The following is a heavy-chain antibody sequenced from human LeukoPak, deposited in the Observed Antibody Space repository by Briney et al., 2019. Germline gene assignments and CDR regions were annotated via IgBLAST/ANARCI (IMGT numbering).Heavy chain of an antibody. V-gene: IGHV4-59*01. CDR2: IYYSGST. D-gene: IGHD6-25*01. CDR3: ARGRRSYSSAHLDGSDHAYYYYYMDV. J-gene: IGHJ6*03. CDR1: GVSISSYY. Sequence: SETLSLTCTVSGVSISSYYWSWIRQPPGKGLEWIGYIYYSGSTNYNPSLKSRVTISVDTSKNQFSLKLSSVTAADTAVYYCARGRRSYSSAHLDGSDHAYYYYYMDVWGKGTTVTISS.